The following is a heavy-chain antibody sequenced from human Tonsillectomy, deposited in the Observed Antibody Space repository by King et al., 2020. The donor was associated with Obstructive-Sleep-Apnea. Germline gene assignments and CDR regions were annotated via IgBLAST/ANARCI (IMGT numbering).Heavy chain of an antibody. CDR2: ISYDGSNK. V-gene: IGHV3-30*04. J-gene: IGHJ4*02. Sequence: VQLVESGGGVVQPGRSLRLSCAASGFTFSTYAINWVRQAPGKGLEWVAVISYDGSNKYYSDSVKGRFTISRDNSKNTLYLQMNSLRAEDTAVYYCARGPWFGDLLTELEIDYWDLGTLVTVSS. CDR3: ARGPWFGDLLTELEIDY. CDR1: GFTFSTYA. D-gene: IGHD3-10*01.